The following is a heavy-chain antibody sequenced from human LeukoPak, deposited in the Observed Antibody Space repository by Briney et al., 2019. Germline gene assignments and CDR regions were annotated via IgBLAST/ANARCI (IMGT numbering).Heavy chain of an antibody. V-gene: IGHV3-23*01. CDR2: ISGSGGST. D-gene: IGHD4-23*01. CDR1: GFTFSSYA. CDR3: AGSPTVDAAFDI. J-gene: IGHJ3*02. Sequence: GGFLRLSRAASGFTFSSYAMSWVRQAPGKGLEWVSSISGSGGSTYYADSVRGRFTVSRDNSRNTLALQMNSLRAEDTAVYYCAGSPTVDAAFDIWGQGTMVTVSS.